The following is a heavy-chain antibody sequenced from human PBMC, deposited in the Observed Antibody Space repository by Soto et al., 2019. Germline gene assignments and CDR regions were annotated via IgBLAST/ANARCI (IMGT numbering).Heavy chain of an antibody. V-gene: IGHV3-23*01. D-gene: IGHD2-8*01. Sequence: GGSLRLSCATSGFTFSSNGMSWVRQAPGKGLDWVSGISGSGRNTYYADSVKGRFTISRDNSKNTLFLQMNSLRVEDTAVYYCAKNGLSDSPSAIDSWGQVTLVTVPQ. J-gene: IGHJ4*02. CDR1: GFTFSSNG. CDR3: AKNGLSDSPSAIDS. CDR2: ISGSGRNT.